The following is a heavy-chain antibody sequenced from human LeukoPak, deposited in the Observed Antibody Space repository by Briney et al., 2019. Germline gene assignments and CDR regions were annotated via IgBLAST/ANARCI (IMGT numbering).Heavy chain of an antibody. CDR2: ISAYNGNT. CDR1: GYTFTSYG. V-gene: IGHV1-18*01. Sequence: GASVKVSCKASGYTFTSYGISWVRQAPGQGLEWMGRISAYNGNTNYAQKLQGRVTMTTNTSTSTAYMELRSLRSDDTAVYYCARAEDTAMVFDYWGQGTLVTVSS. CDR3: ARAEDTAMVFDY. J-gene: IGHJ4*02. D-gene: IGHD5-18*01.